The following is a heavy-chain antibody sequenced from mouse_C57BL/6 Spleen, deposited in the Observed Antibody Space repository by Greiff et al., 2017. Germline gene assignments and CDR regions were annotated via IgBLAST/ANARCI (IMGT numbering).Heavy chain of an antibody. CDR1: GYTFTSYW. CDR2: IYPGSGST. CDR3: AFYDYDGTGLDD. D-gene: IGHD2-4*01. Sequence: QVQLQQPGAELVKPGASVKMSCKASGYTFTSYWITWVKQRPGQGLEWIGDIYPGSGSTNYNEKFQSKAPLTVATSSSTAFMQLSSLTSEDSADYNCAFYDYDGTGLDDWGQGTLVTVSA. V-gene: IGHV1-55*01. J-gene: IGHJ3*01.